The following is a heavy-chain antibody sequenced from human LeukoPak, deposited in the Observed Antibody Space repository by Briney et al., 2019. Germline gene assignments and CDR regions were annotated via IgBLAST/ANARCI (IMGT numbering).Heavy chain of an antibody. CDR3: ARWTSIKYYYDSSGYYLDDAFDI. Sequence: SETLSLTRTVSGGSISSGSYYWSWIRQPAGKGLEWIGRIYTSGSTNYNPSLKSRVTISVDTSKNQFSLKLSSVTAADTAVYYCARWTSIKYYYDSSGYYLDDAFDIWGQGTMVTVSS. CDR2: IYTSGST. CDR1: GGSISSGSYY. D-gene: IGHD3-22*01. J-gene: IGHJ3*02. V-gene: IGHV4-61*02.